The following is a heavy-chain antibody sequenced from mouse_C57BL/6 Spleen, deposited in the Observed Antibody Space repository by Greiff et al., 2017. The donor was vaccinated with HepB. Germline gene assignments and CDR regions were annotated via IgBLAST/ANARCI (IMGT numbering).Heavy chain of an antibody. CDR3: ARSHYYGSSYIFDY. V-gene: IGHV1-4*01. J-gene: IGHJ2*01. D-gene: IGHD1-1*01. Sequence: QVQLQQSGAELARPGASVKMSCKASGYTFTSYTMHWVKQRPGQGLEWIGYINPSSGKTKYNQKFKDKATLTADKSSSTAYMQLSSLTSEDTAVYDGARSHYYGSSYIFDYWGQGTTLTVSS. CDR1: GYTFTSYT. CDR2: INPSSGKT.